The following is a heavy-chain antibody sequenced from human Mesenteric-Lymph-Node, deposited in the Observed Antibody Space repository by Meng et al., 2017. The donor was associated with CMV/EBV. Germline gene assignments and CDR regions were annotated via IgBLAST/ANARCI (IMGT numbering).Heavy chain of an antibody. Sequence: TSNAINGVRQAPGQGLEWMGWSNPNTGNPTYGQGFTGRFVFSLDTSARTAYLQISSLKVEDSAVYYCASRYCTGSNCYARSLDAFDIWGQGTMVTVSS. J-gene: IGHJ3*02. CDR2: SNPNTGNP. V-gene: IGHV7-4-1*01. CDR3: ASRYCTGSNCYARSLDAFDI. CDR1: TSNA. D-gene: IGHD2-2*01.